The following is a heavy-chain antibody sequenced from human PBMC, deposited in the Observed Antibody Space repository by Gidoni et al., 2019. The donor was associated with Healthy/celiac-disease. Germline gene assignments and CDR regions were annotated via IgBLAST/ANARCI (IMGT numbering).Heavy chain of an antibody. CDR2: ISGSGGST. CDR3: AKINNVDSAMVTDY. V-gene: IGHV3-23*01. Sequence: SGFTFSSYAMSWVRQAPGQGLEWVSAISGSGGSTDYADSVKGRFTISRDNSKNTLYLQMNSLIAEDTAVYYCAKINNVDSAMVTDYWGQGTLVTVSS. D-gene: IGHD5-18*01. CDR1: GFTFSSYA. J-gene: IGHJ4*02.